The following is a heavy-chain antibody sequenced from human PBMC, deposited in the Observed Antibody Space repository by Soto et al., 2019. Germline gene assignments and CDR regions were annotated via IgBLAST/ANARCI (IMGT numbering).Heavy chain of an antibody. CDR1: GGSISSYY. CDR2: IYYSGST. Sequence: SETLSLTCTVSGGSISSYYWSWIRQPPGKGLEWIGYIYYSGSTNYNPSLKSRVTISVDTSKNQFSLKLRSVTAADTAVYYCARAGPGFCTNGVCWFDPWGQGTLVTVSS. CDR3: ARAGPGFCTNGVCWFDP. V-gene: IGHV4-59*12. D-gene: IGHD2-8*01. J-gene: IGHJ5*02.